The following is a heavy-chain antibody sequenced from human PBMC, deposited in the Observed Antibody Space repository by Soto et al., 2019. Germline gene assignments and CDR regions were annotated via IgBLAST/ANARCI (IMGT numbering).Heavy chain of an antibody. CDR3: AREVKLITIFGVVTPDYYYYGMDV. CDR2: IIPIFGTA. J-gene: IGHJ6*02. CDR1: GGTFSSYS. Sequence: ASVKVSCKASGGTFSSYSISWVRQAPGQGLEWVGGIIPIFGTANYAQKFQGRVTITADESTSTAYMELSSLRSEDTAVYYCAREVKLITIFGVVTPDYYYYGMDVWGQGTTVTVSS. D-gene: IGHD3-3*01. V-gene: IGHV1-69*13.